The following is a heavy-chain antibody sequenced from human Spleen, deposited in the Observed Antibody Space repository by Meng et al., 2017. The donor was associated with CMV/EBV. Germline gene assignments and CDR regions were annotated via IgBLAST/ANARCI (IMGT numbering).Heavy chain of an antibody. CDR2: IYHSGNT. Sequence: GSLRLSCTVSGFSITGGYYWGWIRQPPGKGLEWIGNIYHSGNTYYNPSLKSRVTISLDTSKNQFSLRLISVTAADTAVYYCAREGGGEAIFGGGSMDVWGQGTTVTVSS. CDR3: AREGGGEAIFGGGSMDV. CDR1: GFSITGGYY. J-gene: IGHJ6*02. V-gene: IGHV4-38-2*02. D-gene: IGHD3-3*01.